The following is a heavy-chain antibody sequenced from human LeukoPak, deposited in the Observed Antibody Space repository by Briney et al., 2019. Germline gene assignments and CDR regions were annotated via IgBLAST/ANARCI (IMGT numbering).Heavy chain of an antibody. V-gene: IGHV4-39*01. CDR1: GGSISSSSYY. J-gene: IGHJ5*02. Sequence: PSETLSLTCTVSGGSISSSSYYWGWIRQPPGKGLEWIGSIYYSGSTYYNPSLKSRVTISVDTSKNQFSLKLSSVTAADTAVYYCARSGWNPLRAHNWFDPWGQGTLVTVSS. CDR3: ARSGWNPLRAHNWFDP. D-gene: IGHD1-1*01. CDR2: IYYSGST.